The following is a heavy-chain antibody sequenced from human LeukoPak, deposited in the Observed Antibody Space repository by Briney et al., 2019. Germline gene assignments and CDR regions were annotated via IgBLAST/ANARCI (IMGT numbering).Heavy chain of an antibody. V-gene: IGHV3-20*04. CDR3: ARGNYGANFDY. Sequence: GGSLRLSCAASGFTFGDYGMSWVRQAPGKGLEWVSGINWNGGSTGYADSVKGRFTISRDNAKNSLYLQMNSLRAEDTALYYCARGNYGANFDYWGQGTLVTVSS. D-gene: IGHD1-7*01. CDR1: GFTFGDYG. CDR2: INWNGGST. J-gene: IGHJ4*02.